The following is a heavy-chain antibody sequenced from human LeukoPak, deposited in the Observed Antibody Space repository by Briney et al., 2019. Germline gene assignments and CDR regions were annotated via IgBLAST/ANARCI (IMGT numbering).Heavy chain of an antibody. J-gene: IGHJ6*03. V-gene: IGHV3-21*01. Sequence: GGSLRLSCAASGFTFSSYTMNWVRQAPGKGLEWVSYISTSSIYIYYADSLKGRFTISRDNSKNTLYLQMNSLRAEDTAVYYCARVRGVRALYYYYYMDVWGKGTTVTVSS. D-gene: IGHD3-10*01. CDR2: ISTSSIYI. CDR3: ARVRGVRALYYYYYMDV. CDR1: GFTFSSYT.